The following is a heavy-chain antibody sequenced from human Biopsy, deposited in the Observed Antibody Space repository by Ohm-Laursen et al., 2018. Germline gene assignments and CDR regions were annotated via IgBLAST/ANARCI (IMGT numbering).Heavy chain of an antibody. CDR2: IYPGGST. Sequence: SETLSLTCTVSGDSVTKYYWSWIRQPAGKGLEWIGRIYPGGSTNYNPSLKSRVTMSVDTSKKQLSLRLRSVTAADTAMYYCASVVLGPTNDAFDLWGQGTMVGVSS. D-gene: IGHD3-22*01. V-gene: IGHV4-4*07. J-gene: IGHJ3*01. CDR1: GDSVTKYY. CDR3: ASVVLGPTNDAFDL.